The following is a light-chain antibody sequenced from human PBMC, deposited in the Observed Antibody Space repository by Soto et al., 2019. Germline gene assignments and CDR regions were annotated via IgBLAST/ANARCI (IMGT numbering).Light chain of an antibody. CDR1: INDIGSYNY. CDR2: EVT. V-gene: IGLV2-14*01. Sequence: QSVLTQPASVSGSPGQSITLSCAGTINDIGSYNYVSWFQQQPGKAPKLIIYEVTHRPSGISTRFSGSKSGNTASLTISGLQAEDEAVYYCSSYKFSTTLRVFGGGTKVTVL. J-gene: IGLJ3*02. CDR3: SSYKFSTTLRV.